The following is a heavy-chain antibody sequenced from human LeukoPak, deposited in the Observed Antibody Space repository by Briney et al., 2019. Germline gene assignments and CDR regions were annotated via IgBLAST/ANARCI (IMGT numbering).Heavy chain of an antibody. V-gene: IGHV3-30-3*01. D-gene: IGHD6-19*01. CDR1: GFTFSSYA. J-gene: IGHJ3*02. CDR2: ISYDGSNK. Sequence: GGSLRHSCAASGFTFSSYAMHWVRQAPGKGLEGVAVISYDGSNKYYADSVKGRFTISRDNSKNTLYLQMNSLRAEDTAVYYCARDLGIAVHSAFDIWGQGTMVTVSS. CDR3: ARDLGIAVHSAFDI.